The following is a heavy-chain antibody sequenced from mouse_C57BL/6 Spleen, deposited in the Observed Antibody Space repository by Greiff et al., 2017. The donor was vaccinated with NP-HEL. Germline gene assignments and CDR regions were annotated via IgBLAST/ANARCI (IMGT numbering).Heavy chain of an antibody. J-gene: IGHJ2*01. CDR2: ISYDGSN. D-gene: IGHD1-1*01. Sequence: EVKVEESGPGLVKPSQSLSLTCSVTGYSITSGYYWNWIRQFPGNKLEWMGYISYDGSNNYNPSLKNRISITRDTSKNQFFLKLNSVTTEDTATYYCAREGDYYGYFDYWGQGTTLTVSS. CDR3: AREGDYYGYFDY. CDR1: GYSITSGYY. V-gene: IGHV3-6*01.